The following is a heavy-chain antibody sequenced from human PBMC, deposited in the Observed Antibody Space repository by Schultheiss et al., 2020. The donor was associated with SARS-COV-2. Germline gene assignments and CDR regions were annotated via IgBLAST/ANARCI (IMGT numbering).Heavy chain of an antibody. J-gene: IGHJ4*02. V-gene: IGHV1-2*02. CDR3: ARGARSYYYDSSLDY. Sequence: ASVKVSCKASGYTFTGYYMHWVRQAPGQGLEWMGWINPNSGGTNYAQKFQGRVTMTRDTSISTAYMELSSLRSEDTAVYYCARGARSYYYDSSLDYWGQGALVTVSS. D-gene: IGHD3-22*01. CDR2: INPNSGGT. CDR1: GYTFTGYY.